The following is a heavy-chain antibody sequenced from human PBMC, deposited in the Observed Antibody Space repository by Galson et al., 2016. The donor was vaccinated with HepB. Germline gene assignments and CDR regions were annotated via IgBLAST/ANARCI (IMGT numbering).Heavy chain of an antibody. CDR3: ARDTEMATITLRY. J-gene: IGHJ4*02. V-gene: IGHV1-46*01. Sequence: SVKVSCKASGYTFTNFPMNWVRQAPGQGLEXMGIINPRGGTTSYAQNFQGRVTMTRDTSTSTVYMELSSLRSGDTSVYYCARDTEMATITLRYWGQGTLVTVSS. D-gene: IGHD5-24*01. CDR2: INPRGGTT. CDR1: GYTFTNFP.